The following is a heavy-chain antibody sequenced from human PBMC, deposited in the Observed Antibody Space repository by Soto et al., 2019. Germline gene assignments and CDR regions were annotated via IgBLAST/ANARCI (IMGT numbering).Heavy chain of an antibody. CDR3: AKDISAGGLIVATSAFDI. CDR2: ISWNSGSI. V-gene: IGHV3-9*01. CDR1: GFTFDDYS. Sequence: PGGSQILSCAASGFTFDDYSMHWVRQAPGKGLEWVSGISWNSGSIGYADSVKGRFTISRDNAKNSLYLQMNSLRAEDTALYYCAKDISAGGLIVATSAFDIWGQGTMVTVSS. J-gene: IGHJ3*02. D-gene: IGHD5-12*01.